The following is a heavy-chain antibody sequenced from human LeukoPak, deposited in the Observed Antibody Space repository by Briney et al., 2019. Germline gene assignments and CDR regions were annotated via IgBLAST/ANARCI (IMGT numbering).Heavy chain of an antibody. J-gene: IGHJ5*02. CDR1: GDSVSSNSAT. V-gene: IGHV6-1*01. D-gene: IGHD6-13*01. CDR2: TYYRSKWYN. CDR3: AREPYSSSWYLNWFDP. Sequence: SQTLSLTCAISGDSVSSNSATWNWIRQSPSRGLGWLGRTYYRSKWYNDYAVSVKSRITINPDTSKNQFSLQLNSVTPEDTAVYYCAREPYSSSWYLNWFDPWGQGTLVTVSS.